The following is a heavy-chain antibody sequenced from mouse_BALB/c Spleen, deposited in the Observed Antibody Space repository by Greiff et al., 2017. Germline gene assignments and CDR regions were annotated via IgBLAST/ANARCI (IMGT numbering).Heavy chain of an antibody. CDR2: IWSGGST. Sequence: QVQLQQPGPGLVQPSQSLSITCTVSGFSLTSYGVHWVRQSPGKGLEWLGVIWSGGSTDYNAAFISRLSISKDNSKSQVFFKMNSLQANDTAIYYCARRGNYDYYAMDYWGQGTSVTVSS. CDR3: ARRGNYDYYAMDY. J-gene: IGHJ4*01. CDR1: GFSLTSYG. D-gene: IGHD2-1*01. V-gene: IGHV2-2*02.